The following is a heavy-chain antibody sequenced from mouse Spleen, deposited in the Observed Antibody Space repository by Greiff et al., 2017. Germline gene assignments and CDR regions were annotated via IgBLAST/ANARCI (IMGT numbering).Heavy chain of an antibody. CDR2: INPSNGGT. CDR3: TRLETGYFDY. V-gene: IGHV1S81*02. D-gene: IGHD4-1*01. CDR1: GYTFTSYY. J-gene: IGHJ2*01. Sequence: QVQLQQSGAELVKPGASVKLSCKASGYTFTSYYMYWVKQRPGQGLEWIGEINPSNGGTNFNEKFKSKATLTVDKSSSTAYMQLSSLTSEDSAVYYCTRLETGYFDYWGQGTTLTVSS.